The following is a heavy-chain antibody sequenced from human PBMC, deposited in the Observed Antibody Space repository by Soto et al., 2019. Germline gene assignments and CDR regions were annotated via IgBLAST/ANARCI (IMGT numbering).Heavy chain of an antibody. D-gene: IGHD2-15*01. J-gene: IGHJ4*02. V-gene: IGHV1-8*01. Sequence: ASVKVSCKASGYTFTSYDINWVRQATGQGLEWMGWMNPNSGNTGYAQKFQGRVTMTRDTSITTAYLELSSLRSEDTAIYYCARKIPDNGGIDFWGQGVLVTVPQ. CDR1: GYTFTSYD. CDR2: MNPNSGNT. CDR3: ARKIPDNGGIDF.